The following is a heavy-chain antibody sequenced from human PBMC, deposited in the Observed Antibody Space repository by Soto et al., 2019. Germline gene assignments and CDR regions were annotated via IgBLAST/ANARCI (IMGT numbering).Heavy chain of an antibody. Sequence: GASVKVSCKVSGYTLTELSMHWVRQAPGKGLEWMGGFDPEDGETIYAQKFQGRVTMTEDTSTDTAYMELSSLRSEDTAVYYCATLGFLADNYCSGGSCYLNWFDPWGRGTLVTVSS. CDR3: ATLGFLADNYCSGGSCYLNWFDP. D-gene: IGHD2-15*01. CDR2: FDPEDGET. J-gene: IGHJ5*02. CDR1: GYTLTELS. V-gene: IGHV1-24*01.